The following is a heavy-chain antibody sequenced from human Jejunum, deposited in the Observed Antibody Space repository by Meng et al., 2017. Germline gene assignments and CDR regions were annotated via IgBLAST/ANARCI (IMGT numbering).Heavy chain of an antibody. J-gene: IGHJ4*02. CDR1: GFTFSTYE. V-gene: IGHV3-48*03. CDR3: ARSSGWFGFDY. D-gene: IGHD6-19*01. CDR2: ISSSGTST. Sequence: GGSLRLSCAASGFTFSTYEMNWVRQAPGKGLEWVSYISSSGTSTHYADSVQGRFTISRDNPKNSLYLQLDSLRAEDTAVYYCARSSGWFGFDYWGQGTLVTGSS.